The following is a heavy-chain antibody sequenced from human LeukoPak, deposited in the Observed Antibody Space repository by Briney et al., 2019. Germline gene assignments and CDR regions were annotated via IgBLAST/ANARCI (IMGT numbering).Heavy chain of an antibody. V-gene: IGHV3-21*01. Sequence: GGSLRLSCVASGFTFSTYTMGWVRQAPGKGLEWVSSISSSSSYIYYADSVKGRFTISRDNAKNSLYLQMNSLRAEDTAVYYCARVYGSGSPFDYWGQGTLVTVSS. J-gene: IGHJ4*02. D-gene: IGHD3-10*01. CDR2: ISSSSSYI. CDR3: ARVYGSGSPFDY. CDR1: GFTFSTYT.